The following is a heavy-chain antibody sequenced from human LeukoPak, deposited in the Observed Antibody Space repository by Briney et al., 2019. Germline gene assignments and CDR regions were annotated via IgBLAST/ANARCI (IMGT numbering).Heavy chain of an antibody. CDR1: GYTFTNFA. CDR3: ARRARDCSRTSCFNYYYTDV. CDR2: INAGNGNT. V-gene: IGHV1-3*01. J-gene: IGHJ6*03. Sequence: ASVKVSCKASGYTFTNFAMHWVRQAPGQRLEWMGWINAGNGNTTYSQKFQGRVTITRDTSASTAYMELSSLRSEDTAVYYCARRARDCSRTSCFNYYYTDVWGKGTTVTVSS. D-gene: IGHD2-2*01.